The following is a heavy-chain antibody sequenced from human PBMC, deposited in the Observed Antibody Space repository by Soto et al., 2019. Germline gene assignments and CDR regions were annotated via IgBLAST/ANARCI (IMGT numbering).Heavy chain of an antibody. CDR1: GFTFSSYG. V-gene: IGHV3-33*01. Sequence: PGGSLRLSCAASGFTFSSYGMHWVRQAPGKGLEWVAVIWYDGSNKYYADSVKGRFTISRDNSKNTLYLQMNSLRAEDTAVYYCARGATVVTHVAYYFDYWGQGTLVTVSS. D-gene: IGHD4-17*01. CDR3: ARGATVVTHVAYYFDY. CDR2: IWYDGSNK. J-gene: IGHJ4*02.